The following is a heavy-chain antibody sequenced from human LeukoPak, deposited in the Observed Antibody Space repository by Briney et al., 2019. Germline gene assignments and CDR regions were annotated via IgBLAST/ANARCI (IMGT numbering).Heavy chain of an antibody. CDR1: GYSFTSYW. Sequence: GESLKISCKGSGYSFTSYWIGWVRQMPGKGLEWMGTIYPGDSDTRYSPSFQGQVTISADKSISTAYLQWSSLKASDTAMYYCARTGTIFGVVSWFDPWGQGTLVTVSS. CDR3: ARTGTIFGVVSWFDP. V-gene: IGHV5-51*01. J-gene: IGHJ5*02. CDR2: IYPGDSDT. D-gene: IGHD3-3*01.